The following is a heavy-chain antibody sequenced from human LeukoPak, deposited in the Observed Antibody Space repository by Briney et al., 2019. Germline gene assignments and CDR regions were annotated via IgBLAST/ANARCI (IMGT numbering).Heavy chain of an antibody. CDR2: IRSKAFGGTP. J-gene: IGHJ4*02. CDR1: GFTFSRYW. D-gene: IGHD4-17*01. CDR3: TRNTVTVHFDY. V-gene: IGHV3-49*04. Sequence: GGSLRLSCAASGFTFSRYWMSWVRQAPGKGLEWVGFIRSKAFGGTPEYAASVRGRFTISRDDSKSIAYLQMNSLKTEDTAVYYCTRNTVTVHFDYWSQGTLVTVSS.